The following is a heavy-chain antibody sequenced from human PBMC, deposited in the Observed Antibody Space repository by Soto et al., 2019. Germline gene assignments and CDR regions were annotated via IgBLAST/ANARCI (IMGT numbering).Heavy chain of an antibody. CDR3: AKNQWGNVFDI. Sequence: GGSLRLSCAASGFAFSSYDMTWVPQAPGKGLEWVSTISKSGATPYYADSVRGRFTISRDNSKNTLHLQMNSLRAEYTALYYCAKNQWGNVFDIWGQGTMVTVSS. D-gene: IGHD3-16*01. CDR2: ISKSGATP. V-gene: IGHV3-23*01. J-gene: IGHJ3*02. CDR1: GFAFSSYD.